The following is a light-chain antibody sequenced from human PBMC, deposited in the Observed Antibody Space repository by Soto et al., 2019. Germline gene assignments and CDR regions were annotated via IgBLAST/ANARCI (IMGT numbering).Light chain of an antibody. Sequence: DIVMTQSPLSLPVTPADAASISCRASQSLLRSNRYNYFDWYLQKPGQSPQLLIYLGSNRASGVPDRFSGSGSGTDFTLKISRVEAEDVGVYYCMQALQTPITFGQGTRLEV. CDR2: LGS. J-gene: IGKJ5*01. CDR1: QSLLRSNRYNY. V-gene: IGKV2-28*01. CDR3: MQALQTPIT.